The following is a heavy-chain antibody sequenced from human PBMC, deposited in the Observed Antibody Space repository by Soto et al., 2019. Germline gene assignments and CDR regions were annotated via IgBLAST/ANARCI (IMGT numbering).Heavy chain of an antibody. Sequence: EVQLVESGGGLVKPGGSLRLSCAASGFPFSTYSMNWVRQAPGKGLEWVSSISSSSNYIYYVDSVKGRFTISRDNATNSLYMQMNSLRAEDTAVYYCARVYYGERIFEYWGQGTLVTVSS. CDR1: GFPFSTYS. CDR3: ARVYYGERIFEY. CDR2: ISSSSNYI. D-gene: IGHD4-17*01. V-gene: IGHV3-21*01. J-gene: IGHJ4*02.